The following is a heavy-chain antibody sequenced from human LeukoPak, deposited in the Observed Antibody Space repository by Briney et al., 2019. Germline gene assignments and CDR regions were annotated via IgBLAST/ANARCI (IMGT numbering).Heavy chain of an antibody. CDR3: ARDRGGTGDFDY. Sequence: ASVKVSCKASGYTFTSNVIHWVRRAPGQRLEWMGWINADNGDTKYSQKFQGRVTIARDTSASTAYMELSSLRSEDTAVYYCARDRGGTGDFDYWGQGTLVTVSS. CDR1: GYTFTSNV. V-gene: IGHV1-3*01. D-gene: IGHD1-1*01. CDR2: INADNGDT. J-gene: IGHJ4*02.